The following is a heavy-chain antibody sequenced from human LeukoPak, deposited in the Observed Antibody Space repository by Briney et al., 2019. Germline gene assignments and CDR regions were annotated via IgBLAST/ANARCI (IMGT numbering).Heavy chain of an antibody. CDR1: GFTVSSNY. CDR3: ASGDSSSSYYYYYYMDV. Sequence: GGSLRLSCAASGFTVSSNYRSWVRQAPGKGLEWVSVIYSGGSTYYADSVKGRFTISRDNSKNTLYLQMNSLRAEDTAVYYCASGDSSSSYYYYYYMDVWGKGTTVTVSS. J-gene: IGHJ6*03. D-gene: IGHD6-6*01. V-gene: IGHV3-53*01. CDR2: IYSGGST.